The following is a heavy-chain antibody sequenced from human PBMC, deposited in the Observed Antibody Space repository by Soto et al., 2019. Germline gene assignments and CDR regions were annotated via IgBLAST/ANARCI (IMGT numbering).Heavy chain of an antibody. CDR3: ARDAAAAGKGDNWFDP. CDR2: IYYSGST. D-gene: IGHD6-13*01. CDR1: GGSISSYY. Sequence: QVQLQESGPGLVKPSETLSLTCTVSGGSISSYYWSWIRQPPGKGLEWIGYIYYSGSTNYNPSLKSRVTISVDTSKNQFSLKLSSVTAADTAVYYCARDAAAAGKGDNWFDPWGQGTLVTVSS. J-gene: IGHJ5*02. V-gene: IGHV4-59*01.